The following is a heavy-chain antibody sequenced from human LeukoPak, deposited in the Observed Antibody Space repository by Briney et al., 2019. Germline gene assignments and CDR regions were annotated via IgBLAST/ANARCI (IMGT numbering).Heavy chain of an antibody. Sequence: PGGSLRLSCAASGFTFSSYEMNWVRQAPGKGLEWVSYISSSGSTIYYADSVKGRFTISRDNAKNSLYLQMNSLRAEDTAVYYCARDPSPYWYFDLWGRGTLVTVSS. J-gene: IGHJ2*01. CDR2: ISSSGSTI. CDR3: ARDPSPYWYFDL. CDR1: GFTFSSYE. V-gene: IGHV3-48*03.